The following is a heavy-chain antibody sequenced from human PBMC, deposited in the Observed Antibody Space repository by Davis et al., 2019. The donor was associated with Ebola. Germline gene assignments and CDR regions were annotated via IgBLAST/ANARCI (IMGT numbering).Heavy chain of an antibody. V-gene: IGHV4-61*01. J-gene: IGHJ4*02. CDR2: IYYSGST. Sequence: PSETLSLTCTVSGGSVSSGSYYWSWIRQPPGKGLEWIGYIYYSGSTYYNPSLKSRVTISVDTSKNQFSPKLSSVTAADTAVYYCARGGFDWFQPGLWYWGQGTLVTVSS. CDR1: GGSVSSGSYY. D-gene: IGHD3-9*01. CDR3: ARGGFDWFQPGLWY.